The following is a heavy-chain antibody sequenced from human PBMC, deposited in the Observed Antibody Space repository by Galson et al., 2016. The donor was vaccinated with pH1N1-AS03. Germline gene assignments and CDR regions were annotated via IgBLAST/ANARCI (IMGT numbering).Heavy chain of an antibody. V-gene: IGHV1-46*01. Sequence: SVKVSCKASGYTLTRYYMHWVRQAPGQGLEWMGIIDPSGGPTTYAPKFQGRITITTDTSTSTVYMELVSLRSEDTAVYYCARVQYQLLPSDYWGQGTLVTVSS. CDR1: GYTLTRYY. D-gene: IGHD2-2*01. CDR3: ARVQYQLLPSDY. CDR2: IDPSGGPT. J-gene: IGHJ4*02.